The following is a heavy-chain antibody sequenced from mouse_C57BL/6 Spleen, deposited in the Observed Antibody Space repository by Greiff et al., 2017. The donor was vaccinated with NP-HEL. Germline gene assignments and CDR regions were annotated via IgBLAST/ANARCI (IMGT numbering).Heavy chain of an antibody. CDR2: ISYSGST. CDR1: GYSITSGYD. Sequence: EVKLMESGPGMVKPSQSLSLTCTVTGYSITSGYDWHWIRHFPGNKLEWMGYISYSGSTNYNPSLKSRISITHDTSKNHFFLKLNSVTTEDTATYYCARGGGDGYYYAMDYWGQGTSVTVSS. D-gene: IGHD2-3*01. V-gene: IGHV3-1*01. CDR3: ARGGGDGYYYAMDY. J-gene: IGHJ4*01.